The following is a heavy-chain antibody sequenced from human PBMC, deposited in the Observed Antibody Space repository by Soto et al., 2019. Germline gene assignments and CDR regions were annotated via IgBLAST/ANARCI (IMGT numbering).Heavy chain of an antibody. CDR3: ARKLYSSSSYPLGY. J-gene: IGHJ4*02. V-gene: IGHV1-18*01. CDR1: GYTFTSYA. D-gene: IGHD6-13*01. Sequence: ASVKVSCKASGYTFTSYAISWVRQSPGQGLEWMGWISAYNGNTNYAQKLQGRVTMTTDTSTSTAYMELRSLRAEDTAVYYCARKLYSSSSYPLGYWGQGTLVTVSS. CDR2: ISAYNGNT.